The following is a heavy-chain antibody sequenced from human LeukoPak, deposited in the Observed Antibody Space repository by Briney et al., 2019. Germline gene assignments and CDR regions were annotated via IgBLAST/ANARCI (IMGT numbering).Heavy chain of an antibody. V-gene: IGHV1-46*01. CDR3: ASNRPSSAWYDLDY. Sequence: ASVKVSCKASGYTFTCYYMHWVRQAPGQGLEWMGIINPSGGSTSYAQKFQDRVTMTTDTSTTTAYMELRSLRSDDTAVYYCASNRPSSAWYDLDYWGQGTLVTVSS. D-gene: IGHD6-19*01. CDR1: GYTFTCYY. CDR2: INPSGGST. J-gene: IGHJ4*02.